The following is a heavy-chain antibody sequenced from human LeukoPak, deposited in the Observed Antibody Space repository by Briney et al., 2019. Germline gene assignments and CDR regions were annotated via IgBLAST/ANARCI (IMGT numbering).Heavy chain of an antibody. CDR2: IIPISGTA. D-gene: IGHD2-15*01. CDR3: ARGGYCSGGTCYPFDH. V-gene: IGHV1-69*06. CDR1: GCTFSSDA. Sequence: SVSVSSKASGCTFSSDADSGLLQAPGQGLEWMGRIIPISGTANYAQKFQGRVTITADKSTSTAYIELSSLRSEDAAVYYCARGGYCSGGTCYPFDHWGQGTLVTVSS. J-gene: IGHJ4*02.